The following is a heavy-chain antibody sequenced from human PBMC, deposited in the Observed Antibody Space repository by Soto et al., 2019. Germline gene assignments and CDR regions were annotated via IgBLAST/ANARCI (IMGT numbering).Heavy chain of an antibody. CDR2: INHSGST. V-gene: IGHV4-34*01. CDR1: GGSFSGYY. J-gene: IGHJ4*02. Sequence: SETLSLTCAVYGGSFSGYYWSWIRQPPGKGLEWIGEINHSGSTNHNPSLKSRVTISVDTSKNQFSLKLSSVTAADTAVYYCARGSIYYDILTGYDYWGQGTLVTVSS. CDR3: ARGSIYYDILTGYDY. D-gene: IGHD3-9*01.